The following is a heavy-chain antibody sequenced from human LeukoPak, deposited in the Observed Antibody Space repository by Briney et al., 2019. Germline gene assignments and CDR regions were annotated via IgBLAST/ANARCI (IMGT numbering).Heavy chain of an antibody. Sequence: GGSLRLSCAASAFTFTNYDFHWVRQAPGKGLEWVAFIRHDGSDKYYADSVKGQFTISGDNSKNTLYLQMKSLRAEDTAVYYCAKGDYWGQGTLVTVSS. CDR3: AKGDY. CDR1: AFTFTNYD. J-gene: IGHJ4*02. CDR2: IRHDGSDK. V-gene: IGHV3-30*02.